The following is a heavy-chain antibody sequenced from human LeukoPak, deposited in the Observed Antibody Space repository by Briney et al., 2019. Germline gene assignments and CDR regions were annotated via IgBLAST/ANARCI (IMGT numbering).Heavy chain of an antibody. Sequence: SVKVSCKASGGTFSSYAISWVRQAPGQGLEWMGRIIPIFGTANYAQKFPGRVTITTDESTSTAYKELSSLRSEDTAVYYCATAMVITYFDYWGQGTLVTVSS. J-gene: IGHJ4*02. CDR1: GGTFSSYA. CDR3: ATAMVITYFDY. CDR2: IIPIFGTA. D-gene: IGHD5-18*01. V-gene: IGHV1-69*05.